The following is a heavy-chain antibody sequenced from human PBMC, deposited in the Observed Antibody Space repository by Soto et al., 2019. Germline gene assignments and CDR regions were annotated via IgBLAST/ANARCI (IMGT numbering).Heavy chain of an antibody. V-gene: IGHV3-30-3*01. CDR3: ARAQYYYDSSGPESFDY. D-gene: IGHD3-22*01. J-gene: IGHJ4*02. CDR1: GFTVSSYA. Sequence: GGSLRLSFAASGFTVSSYAMHWVRQAPGKGLEWVAVISYDGSNKYYADSVKGRFTISRDNSKNTLYLQMNSLRAEDTAVYYCARAQYYYDSSGPESFDYWGQGTLVTVSS. CDR2: ISYDGSNK.